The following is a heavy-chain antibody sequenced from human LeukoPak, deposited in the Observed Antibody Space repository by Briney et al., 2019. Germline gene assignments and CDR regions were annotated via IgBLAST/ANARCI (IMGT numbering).Heavy chain of an antibody. D-gene: IGHD6-19*01. V-gene: IGHV3-30*04. Sequence: GGSLRLSCAASGFTFSSYAMHWVRQAPGKGLEWVAVISYDGSNKYYADSVKGRFTISRDNSKNTLYLQMNSLRAEDTAVYYCARATLHLGSGWLRPFDYWGQGTLVTVSS. CDR1: GFTFSSYA. CDR3: ARATLHLGSGWLRPFDY. CDR2: ISYDGSNK. J-gene: IGHJ4*02.